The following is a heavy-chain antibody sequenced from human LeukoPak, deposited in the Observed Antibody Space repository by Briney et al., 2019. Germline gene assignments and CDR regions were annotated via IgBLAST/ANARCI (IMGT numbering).Heavy chain of an antibody. J-gene: IGHJ4*02. CDR1: GFTFSSYA. D-gene: IGHD2-21*02. CDR3: VKGIVVVTARAFDY. CDR2: ISSNGGST. Sequence: GGSLRLSCSAFGFTFSSYAMHWVRQAPGKGLEYVSAISSNGGSTYYADSVKGRFTISRDNSKNTLYLQMSSLRPEDTAVYYCVKGIVVVTARAFDYWGQGTLVTVSS. V-gene: IGHV3-64D*06.